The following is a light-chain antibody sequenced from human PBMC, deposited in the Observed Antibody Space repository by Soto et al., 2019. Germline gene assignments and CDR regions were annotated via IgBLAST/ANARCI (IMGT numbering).Light chain of an antibody. CDR1: SSDVGRSKY. CDR3: CSYAGRDTYVV. CDR2: DVH. Sequence: QSVLTQPRSVSGSPGQSVTISCTGTSSDVGRSKYVSWYQQHPGKAPKLIIYDVHERPSGVPDRFSGSKSGNTASLTISGLQAEDEADYSCCSYAGRDTYVVFGGGTKVTVL. V-gene: IGLV2-11*01. J-gene: IGLJ2*01.